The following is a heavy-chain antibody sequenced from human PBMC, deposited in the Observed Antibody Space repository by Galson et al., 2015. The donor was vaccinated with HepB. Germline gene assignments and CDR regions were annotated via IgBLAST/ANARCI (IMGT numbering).Heavy chain of an antibody. CDR2: ISYDGSNK. V-gene: IGHV3-30*18. CDR1: GFTFSSYG. Sequence: SLRLSCAASGFTFSSYGMHWVRQAPGKGLEWVAVISYDGSNKYYADFVKGRFTISRDNSKNTLYLQMNSLRAEDTAVYYCAKERTDSHLRITMVRGFPYGMDVWGQGTTVTVSS. CDR3: AKERTDSHLRITMVRGFPYGMDV. J-gene: IGHJ6*02. D-gene: IGHD3-10*01.